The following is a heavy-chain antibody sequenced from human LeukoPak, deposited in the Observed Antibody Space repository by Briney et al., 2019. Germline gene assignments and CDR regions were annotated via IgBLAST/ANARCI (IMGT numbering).Heavy chain of an antibody. Sequence: PPGGSLRLSCAASGFTFDDYAMHWVRQAPGKGLEWVSGISWNSGRIGYADSVKGRFTISRDNVKNSLYLQMNSLRAGDTALYYCAKDTGYDILTGYPDYWGQGTLVTVSS. CDR2: ISWNSGRI. J-gene: IGHJ4*02. D-gene: IGHD3-9*01. V-gene: IGHV3-9*01. CDR1: GFTFDDYA. CDR3: AKDTGYDILTGYPDY.